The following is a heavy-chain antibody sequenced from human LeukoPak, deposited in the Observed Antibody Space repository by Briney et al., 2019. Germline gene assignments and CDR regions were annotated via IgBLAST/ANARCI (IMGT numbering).Heavy chain of an antibody. CDR1: GGSISSSSYY. D-gene: IGHD6-25*01. Sequence: PSETLSLTCTVSGGSISSSSYYWGWIRQPPGKGLEWIGSIYYSGSTNYNPSLKSRVTISVDTSKNQFSLKLSSVTAADTAVYYCARAAPRHFDYWGQGTLVTVSS. CDR3: ARAAPRHFDY. V-gene: IGHV4-39*07. J-gene: IGHJ4*02. CDR2: IYYSGST.